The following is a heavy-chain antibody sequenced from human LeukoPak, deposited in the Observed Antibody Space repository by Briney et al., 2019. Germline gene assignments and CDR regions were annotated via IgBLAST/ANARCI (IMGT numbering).Heavy chain of an antibody. V-gene: IGHV1-69*04. CDR2: IIPILGIA. CDR1: GGTFSSYA. D-gene: IGHD3-10*01. J-gene: IGHJ6*02. CDR3: ARLGYYYGSGSPRDV. Sequence: WASVKVSCKASGGTFSSYAISWVRQAPGQGLEWMGRIIPILGIANYAQKFEGRVTITADKSTSTAYMELSSLRSEDTAVYYCARLGYYYGSGSPRDVWGQGTTVTVSS.